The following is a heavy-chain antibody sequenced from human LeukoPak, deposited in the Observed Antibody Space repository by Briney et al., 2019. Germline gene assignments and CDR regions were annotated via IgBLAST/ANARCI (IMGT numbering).Heavy chain of an antibody. D-gene: IGHD6-13*01. CDR1: GFTFSSYA. CDR2: ISGSGGST. CDR3: AKGRQQRPQYFQH. J-gene: IGHJ1*01. V-gene: IGHV3-23*01. Sequence: QSGGSLRLSCAASGFTFSSYAMSWVRQAPGKGLEWVSAISGSGGSTYYADSVKGRFTISRDNSKNTLYLQMNSLRAEDTAVYYCAKGRQQRPQYFQHWGQGTLVTVSS.